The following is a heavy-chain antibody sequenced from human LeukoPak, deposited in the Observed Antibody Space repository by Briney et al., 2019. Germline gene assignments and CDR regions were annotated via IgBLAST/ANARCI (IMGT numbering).Heavy chain of an antibody. CDR1: GGSFSGCY. J-gene: IGHJ3*02. CDR3: ARRGYSYGRNDAFDI. D-gene: IGHD5-18*01. V-gene: IGHV4-34*01. Sequence: SESLSLTCAVYGGSFSGCYWSWIRQPPGKGLEWIGEINHSGSTNYNPSLKSRVTISVDTSKDQFSLKLSSVTAADTAVYYCARRGYSYGRNDAFDIWGQGTMVTVSS. CDR2: INHSGST.